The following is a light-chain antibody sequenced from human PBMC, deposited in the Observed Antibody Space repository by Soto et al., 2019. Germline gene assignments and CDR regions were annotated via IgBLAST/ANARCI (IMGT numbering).Light chain of an antibody. Sequence: QSALTQPASVSGSPGQSITISCTGTSSDVGGYNYVSWYQQHPGKAPKLMIYDVSNRPSGVSNRFSGSKSGNTASLTISGLRAEDEADYYCSSYTSSSTLMVFGGATKLTVL. CDR3: SSYTSSSTLMV. V-gene: IGLV2-14*01. CDR2: DVS. CDR1: SSDVGGYNY. J-gene: IGLJ2*01.